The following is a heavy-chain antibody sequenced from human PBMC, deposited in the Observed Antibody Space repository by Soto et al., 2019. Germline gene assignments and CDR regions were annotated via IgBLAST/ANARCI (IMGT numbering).Heavy chain of an antibody. V-gene: IGHV1-3*01. J-gene: IGHJ4*02. CDR1: GYTFTSYA. D-gene: IGHD3-22*01. CDR2: INAGNGNT. Sequence: QVQLVQSGAEVKKPGASVKVSCKASGYTFTSYAMHWVRQAPGQRLEWMGWINAGNGNTKYSQKFQGRVTITRDTSASTAYMELSSLRSEDTAVYYCARVNYVSSGYYGGIDYWGQGTLVTVSS. CDR3: ARVNYVSSGYYGGIDY.